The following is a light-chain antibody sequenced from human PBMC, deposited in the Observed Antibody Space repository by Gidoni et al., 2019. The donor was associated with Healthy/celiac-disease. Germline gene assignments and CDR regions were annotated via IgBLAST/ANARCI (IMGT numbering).Light chain of an antibody. CDR2: DVS. V-gene: IGLV2-14*01. Sequence: QSALTQPASVSGSPGQSITLSCTGTSSDVGGYNYVSWYQQHPGKAPNLMIYDVSHRPSGVSNRFSGSKSGNTASLTISGLQAEDEADYYCSSYTSSSTVVFGGGTKLTVL. CDR1: SSDVGGYNY. J-gene: IGLJ2*01. CDR3: SSYTSSSTVV.